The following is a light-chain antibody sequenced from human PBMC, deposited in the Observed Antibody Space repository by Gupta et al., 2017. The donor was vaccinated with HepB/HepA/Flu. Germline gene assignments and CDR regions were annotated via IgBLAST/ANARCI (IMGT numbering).Light chain of an antibody. J-gene: IGLJ2*01. CDR2: DNN. Sequence: QSVLTQPPSVSAAPGQQVPIPSAGSSSNIGNNYVCWYQQHPGTAPKLLIYDNNKRPSWSPDRFSSSKSCTSATLVITGLQTGDEAAYYCGTWDSSLRAGVFGGGTKMTVL. V-gene: IGLV1-51*01. CDR1: SSNIGNNY. CDR3: GTWDSSLRAGV.